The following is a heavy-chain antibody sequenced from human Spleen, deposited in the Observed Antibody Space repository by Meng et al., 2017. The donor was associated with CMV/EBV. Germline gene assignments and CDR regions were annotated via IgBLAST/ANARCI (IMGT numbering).Heavy chain of an antibody. V-gene: IGHV1-46*01. CDR1: GFAFGSYV. Sequence: SGFAFGSYVIHWVRQAPGQELEWMGLINHTDGSTTYAQRFQDRVTMTRDTFATTVYLDLTDLRSGDTAVYYCARGQGYARGTALGYWGRGTLVTVSS. CDR3: ARGQGYARGTALGY. CDR2: INHTDGST. J-gene: IGHJ4*02. D-gene: IGHD1-1*01.